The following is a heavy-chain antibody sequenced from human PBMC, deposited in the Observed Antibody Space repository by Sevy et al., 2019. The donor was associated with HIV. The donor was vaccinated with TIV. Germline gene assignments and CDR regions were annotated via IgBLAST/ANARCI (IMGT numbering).Heavy chain of an antibody. Sequence: ASVKVSCKASGYTFTGYYMHWVRQAPGQGLEWMGRINPNSGGTNYAQKFQGRVTMTRDTSIRTAYMELSRLRSDDTAMYYCASSPQLVHYWGQGTLVTVSS. CDR3: ASSPQLVHY. V-gene: IGHV1-2*06. CDR2: INPNSGGT. CDR1: GYTFTGYY. D-gene: IGHD6-13*01. J-gene: IGHJ4*02.